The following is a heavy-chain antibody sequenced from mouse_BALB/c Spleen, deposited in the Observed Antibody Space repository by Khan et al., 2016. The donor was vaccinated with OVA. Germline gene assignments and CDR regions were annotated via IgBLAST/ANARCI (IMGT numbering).Heavy chain of an antibody. CDR2: IYPGGGYT. CDR1: GYTFSNYW. J-gene: IGHJ2*01. Sequence: QVQLKQSGTELARPGTSVKMSCKAAGYTFSNYWIGWVKQRPGHGLEWIGDIYPGGGYTNYNENFKGKATLTAEISFSTAYMQHSSLAAEDTAIYYCARRAAARATWDYFDYWGQGTTLTVSS. D-gene: IGHD3-1*01. CDR3: ARRAAARATWDYFDY. V-gene: IGHV1-63*02.